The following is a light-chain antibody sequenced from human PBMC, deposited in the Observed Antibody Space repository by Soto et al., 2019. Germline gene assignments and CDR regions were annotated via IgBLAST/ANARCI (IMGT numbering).Light chain of an antibody. Sequence: EIVLTQSPGTLSLSPGERATLSCMASQSASSSYLAWYQQKPGQAPRLLIHDAPSRATHIPDRFSGSGSGTDFPLTISRLEPEDVAVYYCQQHDSAQWTFGQGTKVEIK. CDR2: DAP. CDR1: QSASSSY. CDR3: QQHDSAQWT. J-gene: IGKJ1*01. V-gene: IGKV3-20*01.